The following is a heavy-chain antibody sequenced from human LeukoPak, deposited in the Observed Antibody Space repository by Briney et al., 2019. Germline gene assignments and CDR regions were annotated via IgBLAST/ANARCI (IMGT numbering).Heavy chain of an antibody. Sequence: SETLSLTCAVYGGSFSGYYWSWIRQPPGKGLEWIGEINHSGSTNYNPSLKSRVTISVDTSKNQFSLKLSSVTAADTAVYYCARHGGSYYYWGQGTLVTVSS. J-gene: IGHJ4*02. V-gene: IGHV4-34*01. D-gene: IGHD1-26*01. CDR1: GGSFSGYY. CDR3: ARHGGSYYY. CDR2: INHSGST.